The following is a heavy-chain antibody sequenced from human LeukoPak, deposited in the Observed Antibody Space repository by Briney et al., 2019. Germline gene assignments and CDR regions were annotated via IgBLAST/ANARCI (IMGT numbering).Heavy chain of an antibody. Sequence: SETLSLTCTVSGGSASNYYWSWIRQSPGKGLEWIGYIYYTETSYNPSLKSRVTISADTSKNQFSLKLSSVTAADTAVYYCARDFRGGYDFWNGYYTPYYFDYWGQGTLVTVSP. V-gene: IGHV4-59*02. CDR1: GGSASNYY. J-gene: IGHJ4*02. CDR3: ARDFRGGYDFWNGYYTPYYFDY. D-gene: IGHD3-3*01. CDR2: IYYTET.